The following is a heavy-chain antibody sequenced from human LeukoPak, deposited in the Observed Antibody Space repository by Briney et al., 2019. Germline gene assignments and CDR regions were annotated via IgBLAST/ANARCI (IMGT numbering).Heavy chain of an antibody. CDR3: ARQESYYYDSSVYAFDI. Sequence: SETLSLTCTVSVGSISSSSYYWGWIRQPPGKGLEWIGSIYYSGSTYYNPSLKSRVTISVDTSKNQFSLKLSSVTAADTAVYYCARQESYYYDSSVYAFDIWGQGTMVTVSS. V-gene: IGHV4-39*01. CDR1: VGSISSSSYY. J-gene: IGHJ3*02. CDR2: IYYSGST. D-gene: IGHD3-22*01.